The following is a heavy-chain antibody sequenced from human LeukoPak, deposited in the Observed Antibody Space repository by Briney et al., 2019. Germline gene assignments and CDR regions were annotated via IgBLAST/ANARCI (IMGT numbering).Heavy chain of an antibody. Sequence: GGSLRLSCAASGFTFSSYTMNWVRQAPGKGLEWVSSISSSTYIYSADSVKGRFTISRDNAKNSLFLQMNSLRAEDTAVYYCARDRYGDYALFDYWGQGTLVTVSS. CDR2: ISSSTYI. J-gene: IGHJ4*02. V-gene: IGHV3-21*01. CDR3: ARDRYGDYALFDY. D-gene: IGHD4-17*01. CDR1: GFTFSSYT.